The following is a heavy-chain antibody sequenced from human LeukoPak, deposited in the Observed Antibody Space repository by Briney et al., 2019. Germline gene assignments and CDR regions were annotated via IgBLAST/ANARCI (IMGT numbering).Heavy chain of an antibody. Sequence: PSETLSLTCAVSGGSISSGNWWSWVRQPPGKGLEWIGQIYHSGSTNYNPSLKSRVTISVEKSKNQFSLNLTSVTAADTAVYYCARGSFDSSSFFGDWYFDLWGRGTLVTVSS. D-gene: IGHD6-13*01. CDR3: ARGSFDSSSFFGDWYFDL. J-gene: IGHJ2*01. CDR1: GGSISSGNW. V-gene: IGHV4-4*02. CDR2: IYHSGST.